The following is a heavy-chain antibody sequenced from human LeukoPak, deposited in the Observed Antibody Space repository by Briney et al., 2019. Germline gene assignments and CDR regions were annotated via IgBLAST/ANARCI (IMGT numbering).Heavy chain of an antibody. CDR2: VHYSGTT. CDR1: ADSFTNTNYY. J-gene: IGHJ4*02. V-gene: IGHV4-39*01. CDR3: ARLRIAAAGYYFDY. Sequence: SETLSLTCTVSADSFTNTNYYWAWVRQPPGKGLEWLGSVHYSGTTYYNPSLKSRVTISVDTSKNQFSLRLSTVTAADTAVYYCARLRIAAAGYYFDYWGQGTLVTVSS. D-gene: IGHD6-13*01.